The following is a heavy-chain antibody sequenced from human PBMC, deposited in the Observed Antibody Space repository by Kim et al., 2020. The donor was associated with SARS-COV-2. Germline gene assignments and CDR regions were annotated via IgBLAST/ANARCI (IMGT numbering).Heavy chain of an antibody. Sequence: NYSPSFQGHVTISADKSISTAYLQGSSLKASDTAMYYCARQPITMYGMDVWGQGTTVTVSS. CDR3: ARQPITMYGMDV. V-gene: IGHV5-10-1*01. J-gene: IGHJ6*02. D-gene: IGHD3-10*01.